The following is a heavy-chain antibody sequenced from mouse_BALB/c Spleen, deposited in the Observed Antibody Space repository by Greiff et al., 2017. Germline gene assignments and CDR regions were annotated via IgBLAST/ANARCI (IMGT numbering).Heavy chain of an antibody. CDR2: ISTYYGDA. CDR1: GYTFTDYA. V-gene: IGHV1S137*01. Sequence: VQGVESGAELVRPGVSVKISCKGSGYTFTDYAMHWVKQSHAKSLEWIGVISTYYGDASYNQKFKGKATMTVDKSSSTAYMELARLTSEDSAIYYCARSYYGSDYYAMDYWGQGTSVTVSS. D-gene: IGHD1-1*01. CDR3: ARSYYGSDYYAMDY. J-gene: IGHJ4*01.